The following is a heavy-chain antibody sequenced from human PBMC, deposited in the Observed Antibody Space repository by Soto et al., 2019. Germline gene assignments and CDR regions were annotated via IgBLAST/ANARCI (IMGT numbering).Heavy chain of an antibody. CDR2: IYPGDSDT. V-gene: IGHV5-51*01. D-gene: IGHD6-6*01. J-gene: IGHJ6*02. CDR1: GYSFTSYW. CDR3: ASRVPEYSSSSGYYYYGMDV. Sequence: PGESLKISCNGSGYSFTSYWIGWVRQMPWKGLEWMGIIYPGDSDTRYSPSFQGQVTISADKSISTAYLQWSSLKASDTAMYYCASRVPEYSSSSGYYYYGMDVWGQGTTVTVSS.